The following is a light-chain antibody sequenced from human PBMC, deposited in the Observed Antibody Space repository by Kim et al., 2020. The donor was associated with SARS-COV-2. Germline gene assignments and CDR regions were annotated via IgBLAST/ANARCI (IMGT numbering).Light chain of an antibody. V-gene: IGLV6-57*03. Sequence: KTVTISCSRSSGSIASKYVQWYQRRQGSAPTTVIFEDNQRPSGVPDRFSGSIDSSSNSASLIISGLKTEDEADYYCQSYDSSNHVVFGGGTQLTVL. CDR3: QSYDSSNHVV. CDR2: EDN. CDR1: SGSIASKY. J-gene: IGLJ2*01.